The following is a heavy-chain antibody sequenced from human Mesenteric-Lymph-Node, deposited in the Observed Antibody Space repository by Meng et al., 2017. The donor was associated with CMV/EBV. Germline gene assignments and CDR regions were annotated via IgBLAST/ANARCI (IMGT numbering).Heavy chain of an antibody. CDR1: GYTFTGYY. CDR3: ARGEMATITYFDY. D-gene: IGHD5-24*01. J-gene: IGHJ4*02. Sequence: ASVKVSCKASGYTFTGYYIHWVRQDPGQGLEWMGWINPNSGGTNYAQKFQGRVTMTRDESTSTAYMELSSLRSEDTAVYYCARGEMATITYFDYWGQGTLVTVSS. V-gene: IGHV1-2*02. CDR2: INPNSGGT.